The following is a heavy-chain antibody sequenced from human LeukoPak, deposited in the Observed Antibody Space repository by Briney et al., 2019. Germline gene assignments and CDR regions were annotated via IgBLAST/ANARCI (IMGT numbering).Heavy chain of an antibody. CDR2: ISWNSGSI. J-gene: IGHJ3*02. CDR1: GFTFDDYA. V-gene: IGHV3-9*01. D-gene: IGHD2-2*01. Sequence: PGRSLRLSCAASGFTFDDYAMHWVRQAPGKGLEWVSGISWNSGSIGYADSVKGRFTISRDNAKNSLYLQMNSLRAEDTALYYCARGDGPAGGAFDIWGQGTMVTVSS. CDR3: ARGDGPAGGAFDI.